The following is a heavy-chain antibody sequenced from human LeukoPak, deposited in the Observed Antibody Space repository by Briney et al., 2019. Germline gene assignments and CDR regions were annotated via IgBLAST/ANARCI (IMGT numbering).Heavy chain of an antibody. Sequence: GASVKVSCKVSGYTLTELSMHWVRQAPGKGLEWMGWINPNSGGTNYAQKFQGRVTMTRDTSISTAYMELSRLRSDDTAVYYCARDREDTVVVVAAHDAFDIWGQGTMVTVSS. J-gene: IGHJ3*02. CDR2: INPNSGGT. CDR3: ARDREDTVVVVAAHDAFDI. V-gene: IGHV1-2*02. D-gene: IGHD2-15*01. CDR1: GYTLTELS.